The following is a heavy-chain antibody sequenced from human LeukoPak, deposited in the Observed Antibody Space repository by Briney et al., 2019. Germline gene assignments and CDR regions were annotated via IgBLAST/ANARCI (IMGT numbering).Heavy chain of an antibody. D-gene: IGHD6-13*01. CDR1: GGSISSYY. J-gene: IGHJ6*03. Sequence: SETLSLTCTVSGGSISSYYRSWIRQPPGKGLEWIGYIYYSGSTNYNPSLKSRFTISVDTSKNQFSLKLSSVTAADTAVYYCAKSAGAAAHMDVWGKGTSVTVS. V-gene: IGHV4-59*01. CDR3: AKSAGAAAHMDV. CDR2: IYYSGST.